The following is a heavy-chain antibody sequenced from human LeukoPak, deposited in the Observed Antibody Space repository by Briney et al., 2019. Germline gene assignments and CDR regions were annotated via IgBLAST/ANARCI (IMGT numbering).Heavy chain of an antibody. D-gene: IGHD4-23*01. V-gene: IGHV1-46*01. Sequence: GASVKVLCKASVYTFTSYYMHCVRQAPGQGLECVRITKHSRGSTTNAQNFHSRVTMTRDTSTSTVYMELSSLRSEETAVYYCARGYGGNSFYFDYWGQGTLVTVSS. CDR2: TKHSRGST. CDR1: VYTFTSYY. CDR3: ARGYGGNSFYFDY. J-gene: IGHJ4*02.